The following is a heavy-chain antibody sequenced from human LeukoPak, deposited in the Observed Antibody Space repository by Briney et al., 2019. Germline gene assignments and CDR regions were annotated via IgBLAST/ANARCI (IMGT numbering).Heavy chain of an antibody. CDR3: AKLWNIVVVPAAPDRFDP. CDR2: INQDGSQK. D-gene: IGHD2-2*01. V-gene: IGHV3-7*01. J-gene: IGHJ5*02. CDR1: GFNFNNYW. Sequence: GGSLRLSCAASGFNFNNYWMTWVRQAPGKGLEWVANINQDGSQKYYVDSVQGRFTFSRDNAENSMFLQMNDLRAEDTGVYYCAKLWNIVVVPAAPDRFDPWGQGTLVTVSS.